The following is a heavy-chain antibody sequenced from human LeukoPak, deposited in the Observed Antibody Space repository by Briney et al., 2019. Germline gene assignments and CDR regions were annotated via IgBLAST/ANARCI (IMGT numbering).Heavy chain of an antibody. V-gene: IGHV6-1*01. CDR1: GDSASSNRAA. CDR3: ARSGGSYYYMDV. CDR2: TYYRSKWYN. D-gene: IGHD1-26*01. J-gene: IGHJ6*03. Sequence: SQTLSLTCAISGDSASSNRAAWNWIRQSPSRGLEWLGRTYYRSKWYNEYAVSVKSRIAINPDTSKNQFSLQLNSVTPEDTAVYYCARSGGSYYYMDVWGKGTTVTVSS.